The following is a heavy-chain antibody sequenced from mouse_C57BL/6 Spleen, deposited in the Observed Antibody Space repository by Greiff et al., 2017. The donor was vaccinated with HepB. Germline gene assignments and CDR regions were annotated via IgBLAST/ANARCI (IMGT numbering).Heavy chain of an antibody. D-gene: IGHD2-2*01. CDR1: GYTFTSYW. J-gene: IGHJ4*01. Sequence: QVQLQQPGAELVKPGASVKLSCKASGYTFTSYWMQWVKQRPGQGLEWIGEIDPSDSYTNYNQKFKGKATLTVDTSSSTAYMQLSSLTSEDSAVYYCTRLYRWLRYAMDDWGQGTSVTVSS. CDR3: TRLYRWLRYAMDD. CDR2: IDPSDSYT. V-gene: IGHV1-50*01.